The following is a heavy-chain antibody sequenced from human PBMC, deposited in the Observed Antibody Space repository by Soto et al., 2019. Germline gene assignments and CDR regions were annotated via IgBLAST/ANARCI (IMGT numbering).Heavy chain of an antibody. D-gene: IGHD4-17*01. Sequence: SETLSLTCTVSGGSISSYYWSWIRQPPGKGLEWIGYIYYSGSTNYNPSLNSRVTISVDTSKNQFSLKLSSVTAADTAVYYCARGMTTVTPDTIDYWGQGTLVTVSS. J-gene: IGHJ4*02. CDR3: ARGMTTVTPDTIDY. CDR1: GGSISSYY. V-gene: IGHV4-59*01. CDR2: IYYSGST.